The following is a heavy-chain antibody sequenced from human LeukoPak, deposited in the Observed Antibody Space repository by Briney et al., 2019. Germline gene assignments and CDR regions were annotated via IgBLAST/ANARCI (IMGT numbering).Heavy chain of an antibody. V-gene: IGHV4-59*08. J-gene: IGHJ4*02. D-gene: IGHD3-10*01. Sequence: SETLSLTCTVSDNSISPFYWSWIRQPPGKGLEWIGFVYKTGHTNYNPSLKSRVAISLDGSKSQVSLRLTSVTAADTAVYYCAPHRFGEPHFEYWGRGTLVSVSS. CDR3: APHRFGEPHFEY. CDR1: DNSISPFY. CDR2: VYKTGHT.